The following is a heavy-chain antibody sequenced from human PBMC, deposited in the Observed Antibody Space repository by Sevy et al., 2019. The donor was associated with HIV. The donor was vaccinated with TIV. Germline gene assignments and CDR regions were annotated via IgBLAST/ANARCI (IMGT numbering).Heavy chain of an antibody. Sequence: GGSLRLSCAVSGFTFSNYWMSWVRQAPGKGLEWVANINEDRSEKYYVGSVKGRFTISRDNARNSLYLEMNNRRTEDTAVYYCASSVNSGWSGAFDIWGQGTMVTVSS. CDR1: GFTFSNYW. D-gene: IGHD6-19*01. V-gene: IGHV3-7*01. CDR3: ASSVNSGWSGAFDI. CDR2: INEDRSEK. J-gene: IGHJ3*02.